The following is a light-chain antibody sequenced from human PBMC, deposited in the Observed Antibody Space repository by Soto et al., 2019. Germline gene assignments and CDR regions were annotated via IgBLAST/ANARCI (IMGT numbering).Light chain of an antibody. CDR1: SSNIGSNY. CDR3: AAWDDSLSGPV. CDR2: SNN. J-gene: IGLJ3*02. Sequence: QSVLTQPPSASGTPGQRVTISCSGSSSNIGSNYVYWYQQLPGRAPKLLIYSNNQRPSGVPGRFSGSKSGTSASLAISGLRSEDEADYYCAAWDDSLSGPVFGGGTKLTVL. V-gene: IGLV1-47*02.